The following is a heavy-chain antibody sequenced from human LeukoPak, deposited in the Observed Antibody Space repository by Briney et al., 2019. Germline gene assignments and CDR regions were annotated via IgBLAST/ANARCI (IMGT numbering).Heavy chain of an antibody. V-gene: IGHV3-20*04. Sequence: GGSLRLSCAASGFTFSSNYMSWVRQAPGKGLEWVSGINWNGGSTTYADSVKGRFTISRDNAKKSLYLQMNSLRAEDTALYYCAESHDYTIDYWGQGTLVTVSS. CDR1: GFTFSSNY. CDR2: INWNGGST. J-gene: IGHJ4*02. D-gene: IGHD4-11*01. CDR3: AESHDYTIDY.